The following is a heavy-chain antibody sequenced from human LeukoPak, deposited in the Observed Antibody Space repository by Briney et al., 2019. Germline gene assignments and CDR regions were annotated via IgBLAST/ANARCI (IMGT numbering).Heavy chain of an antibody. J-gene: IGHJ6*03. V-gene: IGHV3-7*03. D-gene: IGHD4-17*01. CDR1: GFTFSSYW. CDR3: ARDLSGDYYYYMDV. Sequence: GGSLRLSCAASGFTFSSYWMSWVRQAPGKGLEWVANIKQDGSEKYYVDSVKGRFTISRDNAKNSLYLQMNSLRAEDAALYYCARDLSGDYYYYMDVWGKGTTVTVSS. CDR2: IKQDGSEK.